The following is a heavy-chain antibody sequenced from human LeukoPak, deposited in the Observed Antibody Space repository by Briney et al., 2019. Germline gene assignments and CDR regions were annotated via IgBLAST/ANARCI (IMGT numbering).Heavy chain of an antibody. Sequence: PSETLSLTCTVSGGSISSGGYYWSWIRQPPGKGLEWIGYIYHSGSTYYNPSLKSRVTISVDTSKNQFSLKLSSVTAADTAVYYCARGGRGIHSSDYWGQGTLVTVSS. CDR2: IYHSGST. CDR3: ARGGRGIHSSDY. D-gene: IGHD5-18*01. J-gene: IGHJ4*02. V-gene: IGHV4-30-2*01. CDR1: GGSISSGGYY.